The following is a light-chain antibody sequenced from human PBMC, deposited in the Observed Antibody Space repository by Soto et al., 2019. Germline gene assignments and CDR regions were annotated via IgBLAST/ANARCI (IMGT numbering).Light chain of an antibody. CDR2: GPS. J-gene: IGKJ1*01. CDR3: QQFNSWPGM. CDR1: QSVSSN. V-gene: IGKV3-15*01. Sequence: EIVMTQSPATLSVSPGERATLSCRASQSVSSNLAWYQQKPGQAPRLLIYGPSTRATGIPARFSGSGSGTEFTLTISSLQSEDSAVYYCQQFNSWPGMFGQGTKVEIK.